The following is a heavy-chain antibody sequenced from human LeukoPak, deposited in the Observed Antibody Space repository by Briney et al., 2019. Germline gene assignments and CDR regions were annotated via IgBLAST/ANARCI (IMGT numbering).Heavy chain of an antibody. CDR1: GGSISSYY. D-gene: IGHD3-9*01. CDR3: ARQNILTGYQPGSFDY. Sequence: PSETLSLTCTVSGGSISSYYWSWIRQPTGKGLEWIGYIYYSGSTNYNPSLKSRVTISVDTSKNQFSLKLSSVTAADTAVYYCARQNILTGYQPGSFDYWGQETLVTVSS. J-gene: IGHJ4*02. CDR2: IYYSGST. V-gene: IGHV4-59*01.